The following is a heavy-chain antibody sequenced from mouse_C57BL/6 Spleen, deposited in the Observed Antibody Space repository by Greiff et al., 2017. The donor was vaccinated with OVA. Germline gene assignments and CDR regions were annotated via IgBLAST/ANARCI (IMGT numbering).Heavy chain of an antibody. CDR2: IDPENGDT. Sequence: VQLQQSGAELVRPGASVKLSCTASGFNIKDDYMHWVKQRPEQGLEWIGWIDPENGDTEYASKFQGKATITADTSSNTAYLQLSSLTSEDTAVYYCTCYGNYVGFFDCWGQGTTLTVSS. J-gene: IGHJ2*01. D-gene: IGHD2-1*01. V-gene: IGHV14-4*01. CDR1: GFNIKDDY. CDR3: TCYGNYVGFFDC.